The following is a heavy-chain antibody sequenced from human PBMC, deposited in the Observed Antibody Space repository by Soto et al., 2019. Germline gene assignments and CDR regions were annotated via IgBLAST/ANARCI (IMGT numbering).Heavy chain of an antibody. CDR2: IYWDDDK. Sequence: QITLNESGPTQVKPRQTLTLTCTFSGFSLTTSGVGVGWIRQSPGKAPEWLALIYWDDDKRYSPSLKSGLTITKDTSKNQVVLTMADLVPADTATYYCAHRVLRTVFGLVTTTAIYFDFWGQGTPVAVSS. J-gene: IGHJ4*02. CDR3: AHRVLRTVFGLVTTTAIYFDF. V-gene: IGHV2-5*02. CDR1: GFSLTTSGVG. D-gene: IGHD3-3*01.